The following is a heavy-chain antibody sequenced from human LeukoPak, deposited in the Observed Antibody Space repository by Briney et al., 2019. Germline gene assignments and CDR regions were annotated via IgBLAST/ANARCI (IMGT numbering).Heavy chain of an antibody. CDR2: ISGSGGST. CDR1: GFTFSSYA. J-gene: IGHJ5*02. D-gene: IGHD5-12*01. Sequence: GGSLRLSCAASGFTFSSYAMSWVRQAPGKGLEWVSAISGSGGSTYYADSVKGRFTISRDNSTNTLYLQMNSLRAEDTAVYYCAKESQSGGSSNWFDPWGQGTLVTVSS. CDR3: AKESQSGGSSNWFDP. V-gene: IGHV3-23*01.